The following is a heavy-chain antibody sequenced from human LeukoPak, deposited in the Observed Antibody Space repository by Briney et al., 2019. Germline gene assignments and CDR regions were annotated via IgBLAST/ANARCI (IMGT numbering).Heavy chain of an antibody. CDR3: ARARRIAAADY. D-gene: IGHD6-13*01. V-gene: IGHV4-34*01. CDR1: GGSFSGYY. Sequence: KPSETLSLTCAVYGGSFSGYYWSWIRQPPGKGLEWIGEINHSGSTNYNPSLKSRVTISVDTSKNQFSLKLSSVTAADTAVYYCARARRIAAADYWGQGTLVTVSS. CDR2: INHSGST. J-gene: IGHJ4*02.